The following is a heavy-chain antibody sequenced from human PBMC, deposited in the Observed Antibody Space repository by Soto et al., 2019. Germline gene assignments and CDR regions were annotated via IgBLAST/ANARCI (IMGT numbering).Heavy chain of an antibody. CDR1: GFTFSSYG. D-gene: IGHD3-3*01. CDR2: ISYDGGNK. CDR3: AKNMGLAIVGVVVNGNFDY. Sequence: QVQLVESGGGVVQPGRSLRLSCAASGFTFSSYGMHWVRQAPGKGLEWVAVISYDGGNKDYADSVKGRFTISRDNSKNTLYLQMNSLRAEDTAVYYCAKNMGLAIVGVVVNGNFDYWGQGTLVTVSS. J-gene: IGHJ4*02. V-gene: IGHV3-30*18.